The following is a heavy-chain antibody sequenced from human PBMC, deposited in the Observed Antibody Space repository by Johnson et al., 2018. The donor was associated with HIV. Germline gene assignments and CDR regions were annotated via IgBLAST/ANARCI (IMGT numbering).Heavy chain of an antibody. CDR1: GFTFSIYA. Sequence: VQLVESGGGLVQPGGSLRLSCAASGFTFSIYAMIWVRQAPGKGLEWVSAISDSGGGTYSADSVKGRFTISRDNSKNTLYLQMNSLRAEDTAVYYCARDRVWFGELYAFDIWGQGTMVTVSS. D-gene: IGHD3-10*01. CDR2: ISDSGGGT. J-gene: IGHJ3*02. V-gene: IGHV3-23*04. CDR3: ARDRVWFGELYAFDI.